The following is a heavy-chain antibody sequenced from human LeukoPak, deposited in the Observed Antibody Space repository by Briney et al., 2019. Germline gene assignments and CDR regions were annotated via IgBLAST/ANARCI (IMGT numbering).Heavy chain of an antibody. Sequence: SQTLSLTCTVSGGSISSGGYQWSWIRQHPGKGLEWIGYIYFSGNTYYNPSLKSRVTISVDTSKNQFSLKLSSVTAADTAVYYCARHLYVVVPAARWGWFDPWGQGTLVTVSS. CDR2: IYFSGNT. CDR3: ARHLYVVVPAARWGWFDP. J-gene: IGHJ5*02. CDR1: GGSISSGGYQ. D-gene: IGHD2-2*01. V-gene: IGHV4-31*03.